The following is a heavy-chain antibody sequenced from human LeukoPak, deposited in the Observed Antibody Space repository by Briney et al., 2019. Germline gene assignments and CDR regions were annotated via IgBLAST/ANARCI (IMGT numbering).Heavy chain of an antibody. D-gene: IGHD3-3*01. J-gene: IGHJ6*02. CDR1: GFTFSSYA. CDR2: ISGSGGST. V-gene: IGHV3-23*01. CDR3: AKGTNFDFWSGYSSYYYYYYGMDV. Sequence: AGGSLRLSCAASGFTFSSYAMSWVRQAPGKGLEWVSAISGSGGSTYYADSVKGRFTISRDNSNNTLYLQMNSLRAEDTAVYYCAKGTNFDFWSGYSSYYYYYYGMDVWGQGTTVTVSS.